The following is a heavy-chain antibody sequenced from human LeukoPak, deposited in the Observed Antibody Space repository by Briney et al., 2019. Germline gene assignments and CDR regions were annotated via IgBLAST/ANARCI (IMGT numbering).Heavy chain of an antibody. D-gene: IGHD5-18*01. CDR1: GYTFTGYY. CDR3: ARGAGGYSYGFDY. V-gene: IGHV1-2*02. Sequence: ASVRVSCKASGYTFTGYYIHWVRQAPGQGLEWMGWINPHSGGTNYAQKFLGSVTMTRDTSISTAYMELSRLRSDDTAVYYCARGAGGYSYGFDYWGQGTLVTVSS. CDR2: INPHSGGT. J-gene: IGHJ4*02.